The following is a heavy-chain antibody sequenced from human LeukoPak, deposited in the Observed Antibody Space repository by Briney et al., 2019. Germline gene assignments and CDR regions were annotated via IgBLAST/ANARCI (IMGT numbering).Heavy chain of an antibody. CDR2: ISSSSSYI. D-gene: IGHD4-17*01. Sequence: TGGSLRLSCAASGFTFSSYSMNWVRQAPGKGLEWVSSISSSSSYIYYADSVKGRFTISRDNAKNSLYLQMNSLRAEDTAVYYCARDLVSYGDLLGYYYGMDVWGQGTTVTVSS. CDR3: ARDLVSYGDLLGYYYGMDV. V-gene: IGHV3-21*01. CDR1: GFTFSSYS. J-gene: IGHJ6*02.